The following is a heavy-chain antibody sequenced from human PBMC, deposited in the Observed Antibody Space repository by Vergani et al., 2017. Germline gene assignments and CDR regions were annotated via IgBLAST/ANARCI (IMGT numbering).Heavy chain of an antibody. D-gene: IGHD4-17*01. CDR3: AREYGDPEVFDC. CDR2: IYYTGYS. V-gene: IGHV4-30-4*08. CDR1: GGSINSSNHY. Sequence: QVQLQESGPGLVKPSQILSLICTVSGGSINSSNHYLSWLRQPPGRGLEWIGYIYYTGYSHYNPSLKSRVTISIDTSNNQFSLKLNSVTAADTAVYYCAREYGDPEVFDCWGQGTLVTVSS. J-gene: IGHJ4*02.